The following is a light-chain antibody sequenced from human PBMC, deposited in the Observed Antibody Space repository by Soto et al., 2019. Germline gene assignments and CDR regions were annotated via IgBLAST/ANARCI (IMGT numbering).Light chain of an antibody. CDR2: DVS. CDR1: SSDVGDYNY. CDR3: SSYTSSGTRV. V-gene: IGLV2-14*01. Sequence: QSVLTQPASVSGSPGQSITISCTGTSSDVGDYNYVSWYQQHPGKAPKLMIFDVSNRPSGASNRFSGSKSGNTASLTISGLQAEDEADYYCSSYTSSGTRVFGTGTKVTVL. J-gene: IGLJ1*01.